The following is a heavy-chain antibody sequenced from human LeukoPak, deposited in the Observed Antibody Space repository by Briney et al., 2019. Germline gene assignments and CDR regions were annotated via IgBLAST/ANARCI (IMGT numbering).Heavy chain of an antibody. Sequence: GGSLILSCAASGVTFSSYSMNWVRQAPGKGLEWVSSITSRSSYIYYADSVKGRFIISRDNAKNSLYLQMNRLRAEDTAVYYCARVPPDIVVVVAATPDYWGQG. V-gene: IGHV3-21*01. CDR3: ARVPPDIVVVVAATPDY. J-gene: IGHJ4*02. CDR2: ITSRSSYI. D-gene: IGHD2-15*01. CDR1: GVTFSSYS.